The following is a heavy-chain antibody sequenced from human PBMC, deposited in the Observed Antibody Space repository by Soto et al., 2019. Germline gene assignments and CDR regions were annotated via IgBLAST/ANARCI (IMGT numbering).Heavy chain of an antibody. D-gene: IGHD3-22*01. CDR3: ARHPLYSNGGHWFDP. CDR1: GYSFTSYW. Sequence: PGESLKISCKGSGYSFTSYWIGWVRQMPGKGLEWMGIIFPGDFDTRYSPSFQGQATISADRSISTAYLQWNSLKASDTAMYYCARHPLYSNGGHWFDPWGQGTLVTVSS. J-gene: IGHJ5*02. CDR2: IFPGDFDT. V-gene: IGHV5-51*01.